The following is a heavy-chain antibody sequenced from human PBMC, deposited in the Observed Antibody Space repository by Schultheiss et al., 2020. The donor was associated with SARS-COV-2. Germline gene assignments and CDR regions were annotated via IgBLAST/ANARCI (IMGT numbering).Heavy chain of an antibody. D-gene: IGHD2-8*02. CDR3: VRQTGGFGY. CDR1: GFTFSSYG. J-gene: IGHJ4*02. CDR2: ISYDGSNK. Sequence: GESLKISCAASGFTFSSYGMHWVRQAPGKGLEWVAVISYDGSNKYYADSVKGRVTISRDNAKNSLYLQMNSLRAEDTAVYYCVRQTGGFGYWGQGTLVTVSS. V-gene: IGHV3-30*19.